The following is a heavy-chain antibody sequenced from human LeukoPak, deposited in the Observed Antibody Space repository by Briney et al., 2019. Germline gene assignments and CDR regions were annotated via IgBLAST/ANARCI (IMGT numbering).Heavy chain of an antibody. J-gene: IGHJ4*02. D-gene: IGHD3-9*01. Sequence: GASVKVSCTTSGYTFSGHYLHWVRQAPGQGLEWMGWINPNSGGTNYAQKFQGWVTMTRDTSISTVYMELSRLRSDDTAVYYCAREFAAGLLTSFDYWGQGTLVTVSS. V-gene: IGHV1-2*04. CDR3: AREFAAGLLTSFDY. CDR2: INPNSGGT. CDR1: GYTFSGHY.